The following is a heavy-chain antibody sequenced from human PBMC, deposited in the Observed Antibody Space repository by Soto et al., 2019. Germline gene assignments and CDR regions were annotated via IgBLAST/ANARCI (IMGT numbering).Heavy chain of an antibody. CDR2: ITVGSSHI. CDR1: GFPFSAYN. D-gene: IGHD3-16*01. Sequence: GGSLRLSCTGSGFPFSAYNINWVRQAPGKGLEWVSSITVGSSHIYQPNSMKGRYTISRDDAKNSVYLQIDSLRDEDTALYYCSRSPEVGVRGAYWGQGTLVTVSS. V-gene: IGHV3-21*01. CDR3: SRSPEVGVRGAY. J-gene: IGHJ4*02.